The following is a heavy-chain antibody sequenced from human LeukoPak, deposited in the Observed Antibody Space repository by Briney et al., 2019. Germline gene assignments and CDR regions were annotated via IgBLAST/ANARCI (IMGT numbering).Heavy chain of an antibody. Sequence: GGSLRLSCAASGFTFDDYGMSWVRQAAGKGLEWVSGIYWNGGSTGYADSVKGRFTNSRDNAKNSLYLQMNSLRAEDTALYYCARARMHYYYYFMDVWGKGTTVTVSS. V-gene: IGHV3-20*04. CDR3: ARARMHYYYYFMDV. D-gene: IGHD2-8*01. J-gene: IGHJ6*03. CDR2: IYWNGGST. CDR1: GFTFDDYG.